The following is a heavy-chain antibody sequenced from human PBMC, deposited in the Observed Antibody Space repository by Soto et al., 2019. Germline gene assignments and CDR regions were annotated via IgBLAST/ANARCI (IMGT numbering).Heavy chain of an antibody. Sequence: QVQLQESGPGLVKPSQTLSLTCTVSGGSISSGGYYWSWIRQHPGKGLEWIGYISYSGSTYYNPSTGRRVTISVDTSKNQFSLKLSSVTAADTAVYYCARDALSRDSIWGQGTLVTVSS. CDR3: ARDALSRDSI. V-gene: IGHV4-31*03. J-gene: IGHJ4*02. D-gene: IGHD3-22*01. CDR2: ISYSGST. CDR1: GGSISSGGYY.